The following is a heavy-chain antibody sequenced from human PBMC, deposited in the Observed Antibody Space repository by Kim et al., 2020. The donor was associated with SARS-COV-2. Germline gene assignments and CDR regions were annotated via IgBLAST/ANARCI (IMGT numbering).Heavy chain of an antibody. V-gene: IGHV1-3*01. CDR2: INGGNGNT. CDR3: ARGFARWFDP. Sequence: ASVKVSCKASGYTFTSYAMHWVRQAPGQRLEWMGWINGGNGNTKYSQKFQGRVTITRDTSASTAYMELSSLRSEDTAVYYCARGFARWFDPCGQGTLVTV. J-gene: IGHJ5*02. CDR1: GYTFTSYA.